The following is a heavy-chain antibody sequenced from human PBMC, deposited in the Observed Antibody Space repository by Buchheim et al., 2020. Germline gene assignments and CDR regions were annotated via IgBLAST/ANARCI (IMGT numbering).Heavy chain of an antibody. CDR3: AREGPTYTYYYDSSGYYYVYDY. Sequence: EVQLVETGGGLIQPGGSLRLSCAASGFTVSSNYMSWVRQAPGKGLEWVSVIYSGGSTYYADSVKGRFTISRDNSKNTLYLQMNSLRAEDTAVYYCAREGPTYTYYYDSSGYYYVYDYWGQGTL. J-gene: IGHJ4*02. D-gene: IGHD3-22*01. CDR1: GFTVSSNY. CDR2: IYSGGST. V-gene: IGHV3-53*02.